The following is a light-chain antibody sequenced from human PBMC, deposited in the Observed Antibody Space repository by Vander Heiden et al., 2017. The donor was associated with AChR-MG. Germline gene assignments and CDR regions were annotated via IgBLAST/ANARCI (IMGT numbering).Light chain of an antibody. CDR1: NIGGKS. CDR2: YDS. CDR3: QVWDRSNDLPVL. Sequence: SYVLTQPPSVSVAPGKTARIACVGHNIGGKSVHWYQRKPGQAPVLVIFYDSDRPSGIPERFSGSNSGNTATLTISRVEAGDEADYYCQVWDRSNDLPVLFGGGTKLTVL. J-gene: IGLJ2*01. V-gene: IGLV3-21*04.